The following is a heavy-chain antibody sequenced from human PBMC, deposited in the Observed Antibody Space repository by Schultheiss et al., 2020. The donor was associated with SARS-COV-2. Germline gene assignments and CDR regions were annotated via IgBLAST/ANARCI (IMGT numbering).Heavy chain of an antibody. J-gene: IGHJ6*02. V-gene: IGHV3-21*01. CDR2: ISSSSSYI. CDR1: GFTFSSYS. Sequence: GGSLRLSCAASGFTFSSYSMNWVRQAPGKGLEWVSSISSSSSYIYYADSVRGRFTISRDNPKKSLYLQMNSLRADDTAVYYCAREASTDYYFYGLDVWGQGTTVTVSS. CDR3: AREASTDYYFYGLDV.